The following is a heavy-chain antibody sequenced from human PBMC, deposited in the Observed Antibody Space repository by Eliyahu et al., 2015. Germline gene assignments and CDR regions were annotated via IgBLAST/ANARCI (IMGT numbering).Heavy chain of an antibody. D-gene: IGHD4/OR15-4a*01. Sequence: QIRLQESGPGLVKPSXTLSVTCSXFGDSVSSDXAAWNWVRLSPSXGLEWLGRAYYRSTTWYKDFGRSLSGRLTFSADTSQNQVSLHLHSVTLDDTAIYYCTRDDYGHHLDYWGQGTLVTVSS. CDR2: AYYRSTTWYK. CDR3: TRDDYGHHLDY. CDR1: GDSVSSDXAA. V-gene: IGHV6-1*01. J-gene: IGHJ4*02.